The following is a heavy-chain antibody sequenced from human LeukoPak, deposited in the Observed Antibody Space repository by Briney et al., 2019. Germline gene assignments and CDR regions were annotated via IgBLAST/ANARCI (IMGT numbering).Heavy chain of an antibody. CDR3: ARGPRVTNNWFDP. CDR1: GFTFSSYW. CDR2: INSDGGST. D-gene: IGHD4-11*01. Sequence: PGGSLRLSCAASGFTFSSYWMHWVRQAPGKGLVWVSRINSDGGSTSYADSVTGRFTISRDNAKNTLDLQMNSLRAEDTAVYYCARGPRVTNNWFDPWGQGTLVTVSS. V-gene: IGHV3-74*01. J-gene: IGHJ5*02.